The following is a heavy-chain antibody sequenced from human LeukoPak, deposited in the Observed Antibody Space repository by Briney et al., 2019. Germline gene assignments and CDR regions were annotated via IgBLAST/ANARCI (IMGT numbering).Heavy chain of an antibody. CDR2: IYYSGST. J-gene: IGHJ4*02. Sequence: PETLSLTCTVSGGSISSYYWSWIRQPPGKGLEWIGYIYYSGSTNYNPSLKSRVTISVDTSKNQFSLKLSSVTAADTAVYYCAGGYGDYETVDYWGQGTLVTVSS. CDR3: AGGYGDYETVDY. V-gene: IGHV4-59*01. D-gene: IGHD4-17*01. CDR1: GGSISSYY.